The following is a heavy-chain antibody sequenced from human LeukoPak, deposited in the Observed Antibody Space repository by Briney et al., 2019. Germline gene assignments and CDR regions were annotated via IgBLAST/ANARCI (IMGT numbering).Heavy chain of an antibody. D-gene: IGHD2-21*01. V-gene: IGHV1-18*01. CDR2: VSAYNGNT. J-gene: IGHJ4*02. CDR1: NYTFTSYG. Sequence: GASVKVSCKASNYTFTSYGISWVRQAPGQGLEWMGWVSAYNGNTNPAQKLQDRVTMTTDTSTSTAYMELRSLRFDDTAVYYCARVYSGWSPDYWGQGTLVTVSS. CDR3: ARVYSGWSPDY.